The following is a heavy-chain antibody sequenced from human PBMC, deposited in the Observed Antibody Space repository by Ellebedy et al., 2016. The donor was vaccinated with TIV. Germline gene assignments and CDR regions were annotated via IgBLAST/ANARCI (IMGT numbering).Heavy chain of an antibody. CDR3: ARKYSGAWWADH. V-gene: IGHV3-33*07. Sequence: GESLKISCAASGFTFSDYGLYWVRQAPGKGLEWVAVIWYDGTNKNYADFAEGRFIISRDNSKNTVYLQMNNLRGEDTATYYCARKYSGAWWADHWGQGTLVTVSS. J-gene: IGHJ4*02. CDR1: GFTFSDYG. D-gene: IGHD1-26*01. CDR2: IWYDGTNK.